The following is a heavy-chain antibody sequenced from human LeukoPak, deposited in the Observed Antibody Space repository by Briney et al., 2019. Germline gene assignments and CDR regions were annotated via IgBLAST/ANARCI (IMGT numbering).Heavy chain of an antibody. D-gene: IGHD3-22*01. CDR2: IIPILGIA. Sequence: SVKVSCKASGSTFSSYAISWVRQAPGQGLEWMGRIIPILGIANYAQKFQGRVTITADKSTSTAYMELSSLRPEDTAVYYCARDFPHDSSGYYYDYWGQGTLVTVSS. V-gene: IGHV1-69*04. CDR3: ARDFPHDSSGYYYDY. CDR1: GSTFSSYA. J-gene: IGHJ4*02.